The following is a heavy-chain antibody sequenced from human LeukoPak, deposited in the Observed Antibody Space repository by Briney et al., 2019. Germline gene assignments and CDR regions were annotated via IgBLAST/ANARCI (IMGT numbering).Heavy chain of an antibody. D-gene: IGHD2-21*01. CDR1: GFTFSSYS. CDR3: AREVSGGRVDY. Sequence: GGSLRLSCAASGFTFSSYSMNWVRQAPGKGLEWVSSVSSSSSYIYYADSVKGRFTISRDNAKNSLYLQMNSLRAEDTAVYYCAREVSGGRVDYWGQGTLVTVSS. V-gene: IGHV3-21*01. CDR2: VSSSSSYI. J-gene: IGHJ4*02.